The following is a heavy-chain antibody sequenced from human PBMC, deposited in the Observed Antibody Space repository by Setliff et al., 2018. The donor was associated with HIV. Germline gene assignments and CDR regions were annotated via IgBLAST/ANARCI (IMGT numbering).Heavy chain of an antibody. D-gene: IGHD6-19*01. Sequence: ASETLSLTCTVSGGSISSGSYYWSWIRQPAGKGLEWIGRIYTSGSTNYNPSLKSRVTISVDTSKNQFSLRLSSVTAADTAVYYCARVPYPADYYMDVWGKGTTVTVSS. V-gene: IGHV4-61*02. CDR2: IYTSGST. CDR1: GGSISSGSYY. J-gene: IGHJ6*03. CDR3: ARVPYPADYYMDV.